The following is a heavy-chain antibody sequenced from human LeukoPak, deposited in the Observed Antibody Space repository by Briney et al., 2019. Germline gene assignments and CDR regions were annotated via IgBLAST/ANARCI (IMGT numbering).Heavy chain of an antibody. CDR1: GGTFSSYA. Sequence: SVKVSCKASGGTFSSYAISWVRQAPGQGLEWMGGIIPIFGTANYAQKFQGRVTMTRDTSTSTVYMELSSLRSEDTAVYYCARGAPDYGSYDYWGQGTLVTVSS. CDR3: ARGAPDYGSYDY. D-gene: IGHD4-17*01. V-gene: IGHV1-69*06. J-gene: IGHJ4*02. CDR2: IIPIFGTA.